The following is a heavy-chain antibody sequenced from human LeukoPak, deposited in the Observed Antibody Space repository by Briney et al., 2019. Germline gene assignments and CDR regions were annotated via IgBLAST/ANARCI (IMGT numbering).Heavy chain of an antibody. CDR3: AKGLGLSSWYFDL. J-gene: IGHJ2*01. CDR2: VSGSGGAT. Sequence: GGSLRLSCVASGFTLSTYAMTWVRQPPGRVREGVSAVSGSGGATYYADSVKGRFTISRDNSKNTLFLQMTSLRDEDTAAYSCAKGLGLSSWYFDLWGRGTLVTVSS. V-gene: IGHV3-23*01. CDR1: GFTLSTYA. D-gene: IGHD2/OR15-2a*01.